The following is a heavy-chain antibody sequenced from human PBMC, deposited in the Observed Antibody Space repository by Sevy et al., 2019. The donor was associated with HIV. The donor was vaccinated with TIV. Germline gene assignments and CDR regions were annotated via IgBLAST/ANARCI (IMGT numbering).Heavy chain of an antibody. CDR2: IGTAGDT. CDR1: GFTFSRYD. J-gene: IGHJ3*02. D-gene: IGHD1-26*01. CDR3: ARGTRYSGSYYLGDDAFDI. Sequence: GGSLRLSCAASGFTFSRYDMHWVRQATGKGLEWVSSIGTAGDTYYPGSVKGRFTISRENAKKSLYLQMNSLRAGDTAVHYCARGTRYSGSYYLGDDAFDIWGQGTMVTVSS. V-gene: IGHV3-13*01.